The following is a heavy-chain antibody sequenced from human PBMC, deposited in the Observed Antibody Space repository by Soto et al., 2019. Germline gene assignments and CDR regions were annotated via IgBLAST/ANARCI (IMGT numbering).Heavy chain of an antibody. CDR1: GFTFDDYT. Sequence: GGSLRLSCAASGFTFDDYTMHWVRQAPGKGLEWVSLISWDGGSTYYADSVKGRFTISRDNSKNSLYLQMNSLRTEDTALYYCAILGSYRPDYYYGMDIWGQGTTVTVSS. D-gene: IGHD1-26*01. V-gene: IGHV3-43*01. CDR3: AILGSYRPDYYYGMDI. CDR2: ISWDGGST. J-gene: IGHJ6*02.